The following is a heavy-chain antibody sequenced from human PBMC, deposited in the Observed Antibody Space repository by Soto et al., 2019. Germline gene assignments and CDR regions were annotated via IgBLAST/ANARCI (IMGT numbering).Heavy chain of an antibody. CDR2: MYYSGST. V-gene: IGHV4-39*01. J-gene: IGHJ6*03. CDR3: ARIKIVGILTYYMDV. CDR1: GDSISTSSSYY. Sequence: QLQLQESGPGLVKPSETLSLSCTVSGDSISTSSSYYWGWIRQPPGKGLEWIANMYYSGSTYYNPSLKSRVTISLETSKTQFSLKLSSVTAADTAVYYCARIKIVGILTYYMDVWGKGTTVTVSS. D-gene: IGHD3-3*01.